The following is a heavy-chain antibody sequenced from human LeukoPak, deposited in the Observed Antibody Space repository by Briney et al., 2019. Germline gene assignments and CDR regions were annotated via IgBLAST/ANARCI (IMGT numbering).Heavy chain of an antibody. V-gene: IGHV3-9*01. Sequence: PGRSLRLSCAASGFTFDDYAMHWVRQAPGKGLEWVSGISWNSGSIGYADSVKGRFTISRDNAKNSLYLQMNSLRAEDTALYYCAKDIYGSGATFDYWGQGILVTVSS. CDR3: AKDIYGSGATFDY. D-gene: IGHD3-10*01. CDR1: GFTFDDYA. J-gene: IGHJ4*02. CDR2: ISWNSGSI.